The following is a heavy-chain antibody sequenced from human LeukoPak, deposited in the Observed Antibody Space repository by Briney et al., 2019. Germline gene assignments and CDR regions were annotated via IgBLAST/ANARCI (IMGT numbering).Heavy chain of an antibody. CDR2: IYYSGST. J-gene: IGHJ4*02. D-gene: IGHD3-22*01. Sequence: SETLSLTCTVSGGSISSYYWSWIRQPPGKGLEWIGYIYYSGSTYYNPSLKSRVTISVDTSKNQFSLKLSSVTAADTAVYYCARGRALTYYYDSSGLGHWGQGTLVTVSS. V-gene: IGHV4-59*12. CDR3: ARGRALTYYYDSSGLGH. CDR1: GGSISSYY.